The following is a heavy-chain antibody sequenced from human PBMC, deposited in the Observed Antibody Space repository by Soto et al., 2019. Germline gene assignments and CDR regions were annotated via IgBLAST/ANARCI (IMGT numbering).Heavy chain of an antibody. Sequence: QVQLQQWGAGLLKPSETLSLTCAVYGGSFSGYYWSWIRQPPGKGLEWIGEINHSGSTNYNPSLKSRVTITVDTSKNQFSLKLSSVTAAETAVYYCARGGTPGYYYYGMDVWGQGTTVTVYS. CDR1: GGSFSGYY. CDR2: INHSGST. V-gene: IGHV4-34*01. D-gene: IGHD1-1*01. J-gene: IGHJ6*02. CDR3: ARGGTPGYYYYGMDV.